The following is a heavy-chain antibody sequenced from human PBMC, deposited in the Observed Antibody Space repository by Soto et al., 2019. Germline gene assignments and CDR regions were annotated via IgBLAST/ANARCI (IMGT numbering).Heavy chain of an antibody. D-gene: IGHD4-17*01. Sequence: SVKVSCKAFGGAFSSNAISWMRQAPGQGLEWIGTISPIFGSAAYAQRFQGRVTITADVPTNTAYMELSSLRSEDTAMYYCASLDYGTTHFDYWGQGTLVTVSS. CDR3: ASLDYGTTHFDY. CDR2: ISPIFGSA. J-gene: IGHJ4*02. V-gene: IGHV1-69*13. CDR1: GGAFSSNA.